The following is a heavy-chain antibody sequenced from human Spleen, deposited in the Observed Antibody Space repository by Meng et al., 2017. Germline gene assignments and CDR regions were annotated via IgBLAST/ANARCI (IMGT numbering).Heavy chain of an antibody. D-gene: IGHD1-26*01. CDR2: ISWDGGST. J-gene: IGHJ6*02. CDR1: GFTFDDYA. Sequence: GESLKISCAASGFTFDDYAMHWVRQAPGKGLEGVSLISWDGGSTYYADSVKGRFTISRDNSKNSLYLQMNSLRAEDTALYYCAKDRSGSQTRYYYYYGMDVWGQGTTVTVSS. CDR3: AKDRSGSQTRYYYYYGMDV. V-gene: IGHV3-43D*03.